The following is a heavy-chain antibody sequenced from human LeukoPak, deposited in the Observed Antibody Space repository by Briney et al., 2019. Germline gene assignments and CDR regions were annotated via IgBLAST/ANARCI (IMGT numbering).Heavy chain of an antibody. CDR3: AREQQLADWYFDL. J-gene: IGHJ2*01. CDR2: IYHSGST. CDR1: GGSISSSNW. D-gene: IGHD6-13*01. V-gene: IGHV4-4*02. Sequence: PSGTLSLTCAVSGGSISSSNWWSWVRPPPGKGLGWIGEIYHSGSTNYNPSLKSRVTISVDKSKNQFSLKLSSVTAADTAVYYCAREQQLADWYFDLWGRGTLVTVSS.